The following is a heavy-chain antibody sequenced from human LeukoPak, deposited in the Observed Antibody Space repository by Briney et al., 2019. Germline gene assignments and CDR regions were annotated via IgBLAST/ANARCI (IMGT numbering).Heavy chain of an antibody. V-gene: IGHV4-59*08. CDR1: GGSISSYY. Sequence: KPSETLSLTCTVSGGSISSYYWSWIRQPPGKGLEWIGYIYYSGSTNYNPSLKSRVTISVDTSKNQFSLKLSSVTAADTAVYYCARLSIVQQLVLDYFDYWGQGTLVTVSS. CDR3: ARLSIVQQLVLDYFDY. D-gene: IGHD6-13*01. CDR2: IYYSGST. J-gene: IGHJ4*02.